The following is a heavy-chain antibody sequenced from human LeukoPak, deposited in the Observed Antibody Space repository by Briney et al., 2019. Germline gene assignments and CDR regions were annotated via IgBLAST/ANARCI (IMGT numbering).Heavy chain of an antibody. CDR1: GGSFSNYY. V-gene: IGHV4-34*01. CDR3: SREPPTRGKLTNCGGDCYSHFDS. J-gene: IGHJ4*02. Sequence: PSETLSLTCAVYGGSFSNYYWSWIRQPPGKGLEWIGEIHHSGSTNYNPSLKSRVTISVDTSQNQFSLKLSSVTAADTAGYFWSREPPTRGKLTNCGGDCYSHFDSWGQGTLVTVSS. CDR2: IHHSGST. D-gene: IGHD2-21*02.